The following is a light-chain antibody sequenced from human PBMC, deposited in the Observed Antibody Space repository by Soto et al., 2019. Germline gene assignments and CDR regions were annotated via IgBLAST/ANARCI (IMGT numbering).Light chain of an antibody. CDR1: QSVSSY. CDR2: DAS. CDR3: QQRSNWPPLT. J-gene: IGKJ4*02. V-gene: IGKV3-11*01. Sequence: EIVLTQSPATLSLSPGETATLSCRASQSVSSYLAWYQHKPGQAPRLLVYDASDRATGIPARFSGSGSGTDFTLTISSLEPEDFAVYYCQQRSNWPPLTVGGGTKVEI.